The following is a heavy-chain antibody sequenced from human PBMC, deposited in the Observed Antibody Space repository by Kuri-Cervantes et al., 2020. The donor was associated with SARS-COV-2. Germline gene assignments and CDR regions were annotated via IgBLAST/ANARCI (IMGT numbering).Heavy chain of an antibody. CDR1: GFTFGSYG. CDR3: AKDRAYGDYDRGSLQH. Sequence: GGSLRLSCAASGFTFGSYGMHWARRAPGKGLEWVAFIRYDGSNKYYADSVKGRFTISRDNSKNTLHLQMNSLRVEDTALYYCAKDRAYGDYDRGSLQHWGQGTLVTVSS. J-gene: IGHJ1*01. V-gene: IGHV3-30*02. D-gene: IGHD4-17*01. CDR2: IRYDGSNK.